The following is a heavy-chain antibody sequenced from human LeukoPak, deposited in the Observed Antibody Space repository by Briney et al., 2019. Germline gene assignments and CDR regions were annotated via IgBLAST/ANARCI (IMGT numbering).Heavy chain of an antibody. Sequence: SQTLSLTCAISGESVSSNSAAWNWIRQSPSSGLEWLGRTYYRSKWYNDYAVSVKSRITINPDTSKNQFSLQLNSVTPEDTAVYYCAPWLVPGRRNWFDPWGQGTLVTVSS. D-gene: IGHD6-19*01. CDR2: TYYRSKWYN. CDR3: APWLVPGRRNWFDP. V-gene: IGHV6-1*01. J-gene: IGHJ5*02. CDR1: GESVSSNSAA.